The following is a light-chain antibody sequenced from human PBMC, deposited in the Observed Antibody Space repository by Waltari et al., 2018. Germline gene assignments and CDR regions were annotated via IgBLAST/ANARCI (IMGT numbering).Light chain of an antibody. Sequence: IVMTQSPATLSVSPGDTATLSCRATYSVTTHFAWYQLRPGPAPRLLIDDVSTGAAGGPGRFSGSGSGPEFTLTISSLQSEDFAIYYCQHYKTWPPAAFGAGTKVEIK. J-gene: IGKJ4*01. CDR1: YSVTTH. CDR3: QHYKTWPPAA. CDR2: DVS. V-gene: IGKV3-15*01.